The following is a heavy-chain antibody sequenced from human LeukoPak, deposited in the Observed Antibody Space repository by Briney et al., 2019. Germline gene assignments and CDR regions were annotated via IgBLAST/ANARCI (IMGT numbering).Heavy chain of an antibody. J-gene: IGHJ5*02. CDR1: GGSSTGYY. CDR2: INHSGST. CDR3: ARGLYYYDSSGYYGWFDP. V-gene: IGHV4-34*01. D-gene: IGHD3-22*01. Sequence: SQTLSLTCAVYGGSSTGYYWSWIRQPPGKGLEWIGEINHSGSTNYNPSLKSRVTISVDTPNNQFSLKLSSVTAADTAVYYCARGLYYYDSSGYYGWFDPWGQGTLVTVSS.